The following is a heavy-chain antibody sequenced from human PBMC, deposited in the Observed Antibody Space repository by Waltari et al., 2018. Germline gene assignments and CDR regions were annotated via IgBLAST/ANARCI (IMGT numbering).Heavy chain of an antibody. Sequence: QVQLQESGPGLVKPSETLSLTCTVSGGSISSHYWSWIRQPPGKGLEGIGYIYYSGSTNYNPSLKSRVTISVDTSKNQFSLKLSAVTAADTAVYYCARQNKNFDYWGQGTLVTVSS. V-gene: IGHV4-59*11. J-gene: IGHJ4*02. CDR2: IYYSGST. CDR3: ARQNKNFDY. CDR1: GGSISSHY.